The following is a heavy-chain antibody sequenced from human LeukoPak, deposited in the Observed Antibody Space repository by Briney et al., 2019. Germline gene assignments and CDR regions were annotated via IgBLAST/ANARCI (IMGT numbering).Heavy chain of an antibody. CDR2: ISSNGGST. Sequence: PGGSLRLSCAASGFTFSSYAVHWVRQAPGKGLEYVSAISSNGGSTYYANSVKGRFTISRDNSKNTLYLQMGSLRAEDMAVYYCARGSEDQFYYFDYWGQGTLVTVSS. D-gene: IGHD3-3*01. V-gene: IGHV3-64*01. CDR3: ARGSEDQFYYFDY. CDR1: GFTFSSYA. J-gene: IGHJ4*02.